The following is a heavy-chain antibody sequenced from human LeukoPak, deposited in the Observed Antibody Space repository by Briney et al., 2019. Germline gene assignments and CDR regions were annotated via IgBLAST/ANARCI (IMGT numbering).Heavy chain of an antibody. V-gene: IGHV4-59*08. CDR3: ASRNTAMVINY. Sequence: SETLSLTCTVSGGSISSYYWSWIRQPSGKGLEWIGYIYYSGSTNYNPSLKSRVTISVDTSKNQFSLKLSSVTAADTAVYYCASRNTAMVINYWGQGTLVTVSS. CDR1: GGSISSYY. D-gene: IGHD5-18*01. CDR2: IYYSGST. J-gene: IGHJ4*02.